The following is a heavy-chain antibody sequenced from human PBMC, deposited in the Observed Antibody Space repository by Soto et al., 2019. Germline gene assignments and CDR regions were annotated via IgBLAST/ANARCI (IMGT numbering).Heavy chain of an antibody. CDR2: INPSGGTT. CDR1: GVTFTSYY. V-gene: IGHV1-46*03. J-gene: IGHJ6*03. CDR3: AMRRPEGAYDYMDV. D-gene: IGHD3-22*01. Sequence: QVQLVQSGTEVKKPGASVKVSCKASGVTFTSYYMHWVRQAPGQGLEWMGIINPSGGTTTYAQKFEERVTSTRDTSTSTVYMELSSMRAEETAVYYCAMRRPEGAYDYMDVWGKGTTVTVSS.